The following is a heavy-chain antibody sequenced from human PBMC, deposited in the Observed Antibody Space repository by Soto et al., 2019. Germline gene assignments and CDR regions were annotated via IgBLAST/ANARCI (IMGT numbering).Heavy chain of an antibody. J-gene: IGHJ6*03. V-gene: IGHV4-59*08. CDR3: ARVNPGGYYYYMDV. CDR1: GGSISSYY. CDR2: SYYSGST. Sequence: QVQLQESGPGLVKPSETLFLTCTVSGGSISSYYWSWIRQPPGKVLEWIGYSYYSGSTNYNPSLNSRVTISVDTSRNQFSRKLSSVTAADTAVYYCARVNPGGYYYYMDVWGKGTTVTVSS. D-gene: IGHD3-22*01.